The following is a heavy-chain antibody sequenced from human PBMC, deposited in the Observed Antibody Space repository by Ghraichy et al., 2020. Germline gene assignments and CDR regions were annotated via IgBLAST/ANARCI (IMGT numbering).Heavy chain of an antibody. CDR2: IFHSGST. Sequence: SETLSLTCVVSGGSISSNNWWSWVRQPPGKGLEWIGEIFHSGSTTYSPSLESRVTISIDKSKNQFSLKLTSVTAADTAVYYCAFREFGELLPHYWSQGTLVTVSA. CDR3: AFREFGELLPHY. J-gene: IGHJ4*02. CDR1: GGSISSNNW. V-gene: IGHV4/OR15-8*02. D-gene: IGHD3-10*01.